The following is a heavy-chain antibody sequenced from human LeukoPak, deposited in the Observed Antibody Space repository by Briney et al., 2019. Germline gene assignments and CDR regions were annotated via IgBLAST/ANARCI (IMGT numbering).Heavy chain of an antibody. V-gene: IGHV3-23*01. CDR3: AKGAAAGIIGDAFDI. CDR1: GFTFSSYA. Sequence: GGSLRLSCAASGFTFSSYAMSWVRRAPGKGLEWVSAISGSGGSTYYADSVKGRFTISRDNSKNTPYLQMNSLRAEDTAVYYCAKGAAAGIIGDAFDIWGQGTMVTVSS. CDR2: ISGSGGST. J-gene: IGHJ3*02. D-gene: IGHD6-13*01.